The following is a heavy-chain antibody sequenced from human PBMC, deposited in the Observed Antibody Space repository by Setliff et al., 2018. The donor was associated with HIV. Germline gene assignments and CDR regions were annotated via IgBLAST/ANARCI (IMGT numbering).Heavy chain of an antibody. Sequence: PSETLSLTCTVSGASITSHYWSWIRQSPGKELEWIGYIYSTGSTNYNPSLQSRVTISMDASQNNFSLKLTSVTPADTAVYFCAKGAGLYGDYTFDAWGQGSLVTVSS. D-gene: IGHD2-21*02. V-gene: IGHV4-59*11. CDR2: IYSTGST. CDR3: AKGAGLYGDYTFDA. J-gene: IGHJ4*02. CDR1: GASITSHY.